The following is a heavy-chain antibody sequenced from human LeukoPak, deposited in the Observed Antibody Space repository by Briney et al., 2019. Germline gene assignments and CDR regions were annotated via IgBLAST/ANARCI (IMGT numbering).Heavy chain of an antibody. CDR2: INHDGTAT. J-gene: IGHJ4*02. Sequence: GGSLRLSCAASGFTFNYFWMHWVRQVPGKGPVWVSGINHDGTATYYADSVKGCFTISRDNAKNTVYLQMNGLRAEDTSVYFCATVSEYWGQGTLVTVSS. CDR1: GFTFNYFW. CDR3: ATVSEY. V-gene: IGHV3-74*01.